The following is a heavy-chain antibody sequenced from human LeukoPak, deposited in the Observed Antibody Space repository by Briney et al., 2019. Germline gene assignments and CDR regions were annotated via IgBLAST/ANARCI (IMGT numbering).Heavy chain of an antibody. J-gene: IGHJ3*02. V-gene: IGHV4-4*07. D-gene: IGHD3-16*01. CDR2: IYTSGST. CDR1: GGSISSYY. CDR3: ARDYALGATGAFDI. Sequence: PSETLSLTCTVSGGSISSYYWSWIRQPAGKGLEWIGRIYTSGSTNYNPSLKSRVTMSVDTSKNQFSLKLSSVTAADTAVYYCARDYALGATGAFDIWGQGTMVTVSS.